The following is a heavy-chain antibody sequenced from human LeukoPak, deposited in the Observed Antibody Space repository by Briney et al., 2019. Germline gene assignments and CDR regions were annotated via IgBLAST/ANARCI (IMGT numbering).Heavy chain of an antibody. J-gene: IGHJ3*02. CDR2: IYTSGST. V-gene: IGHV4-4*07. CDR1: GGSISSYY. Sequence: PSETLSLTCTVSGGSISSYYWSRIRQPAGKGLEWTGRIYTSGSTNYNPSLKSRVTMSVDTSKNQFSLKLSSVTAADTAVYYCARVDHYYDSSGFLVDAFDIWGQGTMVTVSS. D-gene: IGHD3-22*01. CDR3: ARVDHYYDSSGFLVDAFDI.